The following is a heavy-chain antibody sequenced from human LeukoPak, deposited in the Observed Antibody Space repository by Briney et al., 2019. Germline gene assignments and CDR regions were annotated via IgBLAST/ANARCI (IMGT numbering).Heavy chain of an antibody. CDR2: VDGGGGGT. CDR1: GFTLSSYA. D-gene: IGHD6-13*01. CDR3: AKQSAGSAAWYSLHYDF. V-gene: IGHV3-23*01. J-gene: IGHJ4*02. Sequence: GGSLRLSCAASGFTLSSYAMTWVRQAPGRGLEWVSSVDGGGGGTYYADSVKGRFTIPRDNSKDTLYLQMNGLRAEDMAVYFCAKQSAGSAAWYSLHYDFWGQGTLVTVSS.